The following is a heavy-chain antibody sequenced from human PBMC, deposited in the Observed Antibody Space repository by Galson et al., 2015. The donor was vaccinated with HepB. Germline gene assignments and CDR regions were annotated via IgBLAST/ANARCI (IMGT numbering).Heavy chain of an antibody. J-gene: IGHJ6*02. Sequence: SLRLSCAASGSTFSSYSMNWVRQAPGKGLEWVSYISSSSSTIYYADSVKGRFTISRDNAKNSLYLQMNSLRDEDTAVYYCARDRYCSSTSCYEYYYYYGMDVWGQGTTVTVSS. CDR3: ARDRYCSSTSCYEYYYYYGMDV. CDR1: GSTFSSYS. V-gene: IGHV3-48*02. D-gene: IGHD2-2*01. CDR2: ISSSSSTI.